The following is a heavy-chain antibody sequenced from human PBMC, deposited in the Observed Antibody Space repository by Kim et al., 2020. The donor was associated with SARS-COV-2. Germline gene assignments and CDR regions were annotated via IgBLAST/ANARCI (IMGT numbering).Heavy chain of an antibody. CDR3: ARGGGCTGGVCYSHDY. D-gene: IGHD2-8*02. Sequence: SETLSLTCTVSGGSISSSSYYWGWIRQPPGKGLEWIGSIYYSGSTYYNPSLKSRVTISVDTSKNQFSLKLSSVTAADTAVYYCARGGGCTGGVCYSHDYWGQGTLVTVSS. CDR1: GGSISSSSYY. V-gene: IGHV4-39*01. J-gene: IGHJ4*02. CDR2: IYYSGST.